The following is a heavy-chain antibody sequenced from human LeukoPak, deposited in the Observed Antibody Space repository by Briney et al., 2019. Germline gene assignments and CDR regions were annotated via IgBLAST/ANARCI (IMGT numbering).Heavy chain of an antibody. J-gene: IGHJ6*02. CDR1: GFTFDDYA. D-gene: IGHD6-6*01. Sequence: PGRSLRLSCAASGFTFDDYAMHWVRQAPGKGLEWVSGISWNSGSIGYADSVKGRFTISRDNAKNSLYLQMNSLRAEDTALYYCAKERLVRAHYYYGMDVWGQGTTVTVSS. CDR3: AKERLVRAHYYYGMDV. CDR2: ISWNSGSI. V-gene: IGHV3-9*01.